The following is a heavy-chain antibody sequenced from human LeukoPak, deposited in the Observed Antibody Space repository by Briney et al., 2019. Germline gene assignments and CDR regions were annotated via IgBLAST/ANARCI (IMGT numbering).Heavy chain of an antibody. CDR2: INHSVST. CDR1: GGSFSGYY. CDR3: ARGGLVVGYSYGPYCGGDCYYYFDY. V-gene: IGHV4-34*01. J-gene: IGHJ4*02. D-gene: IGHD2-21*02. Sequence: SETQSLTCAVYGGSFSGYYWSWIRQPPGKGLEWIGEINHSVSTNYNPSLKSRVTISVDTSKNQFSLKLSSVPAADTAVYYCARGGLVVGYSYGPYCGGDCYYYFDYWGQGTLVTVSS.